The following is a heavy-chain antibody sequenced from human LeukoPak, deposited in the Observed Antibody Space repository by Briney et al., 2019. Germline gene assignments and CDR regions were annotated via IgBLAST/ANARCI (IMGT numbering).Heavy chain of an antibody. CDR3: ARAQYDFWSGYYQSVSWFDP. CDR2: IYYSGST. J-gene: IGHJ5*02. D-gene: IGHD3-3*01. V-gene: IGHV4-39*07. Sequence: PSETLSLTCTVSGGSISSSSYYWGWIRQPPGKGLEWIGSIYYSGSTYYNPSLKSRVTISVDTSKNQFSLKLSSVTAADTAVYYCARAQYDFWSGYYQSVSWFDPWGQGTLVTVSS. CDR1: GGSISSSSYY.